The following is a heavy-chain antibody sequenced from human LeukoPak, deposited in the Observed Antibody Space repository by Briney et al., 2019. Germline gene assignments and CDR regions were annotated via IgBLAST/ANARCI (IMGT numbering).Heavy chain of an antibody. Sequence: GGSLRLSCTTSGFTFSSYDMHWVRQAPGKGLEWVAFIRYDGSIKYYADSVKGRLTISRDNSKNTLYLQMNSLRAEDTAVYYCARRAGAYSHPYDYWGQGTLVTVSS. CDR2: IRYDGSIK. CDR1: GFTFSSYD. V-gene: IGHV3-30*02. CDR3: ARRAGAYSHPYDY. J-gene: IGHJ4*02. D-gene: IGHD4/OR15-4a*01.